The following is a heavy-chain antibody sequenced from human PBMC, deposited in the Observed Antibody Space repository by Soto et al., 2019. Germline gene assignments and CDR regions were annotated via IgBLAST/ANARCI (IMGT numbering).Heavy chain of an antibody. D-gene: IGHD2-15*01. J-gene: IGHJ5*02. CDR3: AKDRGYCSGGSCCSDWFDP. Sequence: EVQLLESGGGLVQPGGSLRLSCAASGFTFSSYAMSWVRQAPGKGLEWVSAISGSGGSTYYADSVKGRFTISRDNSKNTLYLQMNSLRAEDTAVYYCAKDRGYCSGGSCCSDWFDPWGQGTLVTVSS. V-gene: IGHV3-23*01. CDR1: GFTFSSYA. CDR2: ISGSGGST.